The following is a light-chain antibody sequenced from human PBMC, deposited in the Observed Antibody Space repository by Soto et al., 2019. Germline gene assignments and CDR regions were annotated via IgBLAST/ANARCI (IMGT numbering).Light chain of an antibody. CDR2: EVS. CDR3: SSYTSSSARV. V-gene: IGLV2-14*01. J-gene: IGLJ1*01. CDR1: SSDVGGYEY. Sequence: QSALTQPASVSGSPGQSITISCTGTSSDVGGYEYVSWYQQHPGKAPKVMIYEVSRRPSGVSSRFSGSKSGNTASLTISGLQADDEADYYCSSYTSSSARVFGTGTKVTVL.